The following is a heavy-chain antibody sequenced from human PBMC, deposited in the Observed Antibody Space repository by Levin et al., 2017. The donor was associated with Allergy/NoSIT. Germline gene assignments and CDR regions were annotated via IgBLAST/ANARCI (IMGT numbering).Heavy chain of an antibody. V-gene: IGHV3-72*01. CDR2: STNKANGHNT. D-gene: IGHD3-10*01. CDR3: VIDYSGDFYAMDV. J-gene: IGHJ6*02. Sequence: PGGSLRLSCAGSGFTFSDRCVHWVRQAPGKGLEWVGRSTNKANGHNTDYVASVEGRFSISRDDSENSVLLQMNSLRNEDSAVYYCVIDYSGDFYAMDVWGQGTTVTVSS. CDR1: GFTFSDRC.